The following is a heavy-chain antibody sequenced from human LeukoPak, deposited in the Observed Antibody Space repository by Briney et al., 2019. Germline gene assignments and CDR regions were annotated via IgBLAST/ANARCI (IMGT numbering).Heavy chain of an antibody. D-gene: IGHD1-26*01. CDR2: ISDDGNIK. J-gene: IGHJ4*02. CDR3: AKERAFQAAGDTYY. Sequence: PRRSLRLSSALSGFTFTSLGMHWVRQAASNGREWVGVISDDGNIKSHRNSVTGRFTISTDNSENTLYLQMNSLKTEDTAVYYCAKERAFQAAGDTYYWGQGTLVTVSS. CDR1: GFTFTSLG. V-gene: IGHV3-30*18.